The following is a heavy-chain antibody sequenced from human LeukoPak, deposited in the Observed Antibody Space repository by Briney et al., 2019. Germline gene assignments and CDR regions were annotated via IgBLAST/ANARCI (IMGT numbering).Heavy chain of an antibody. V-gene: IGHV5-51*01. CDR3: ARHQREYSSSWVPLDY. J-gene: IGHJ4*02. CDR1: GYSFTSYW. CDR2: SYPGDSDT. D-gene: IGHD6-13*01. Sequence: GESLKISCNGSGYSFTSYWIGWVRQMPGKGLEWMWISYPGDSDTRYSPSFQGQVTISADKSISTAYLQWSSLKASDTAMYYCARHQREYSSSWVPLDYWGQGTLVTVSS.